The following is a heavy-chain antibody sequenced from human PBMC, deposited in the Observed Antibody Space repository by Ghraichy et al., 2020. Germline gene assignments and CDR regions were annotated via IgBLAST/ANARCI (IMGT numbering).Heavy chain of an antibody. D-gene: IGHD7-27*01. J-gene: IGHJ4*02. CDR3: TRGFRGPTNWGSFDY. V-gene: IGHV4-39*01. CDR2: MYYSGST. Sequence: SETLSLTCTVSGDSISSSSYYWGWIRQPPGKGLEWIGSMYYSGSTYYNPSLKSRVTISVDTSKNQFSLRLSSVTAADTAVYYCTRGFRGPTNWGSFDYWGQGTLVTVSS. CDR1: GDSISSSSYY.